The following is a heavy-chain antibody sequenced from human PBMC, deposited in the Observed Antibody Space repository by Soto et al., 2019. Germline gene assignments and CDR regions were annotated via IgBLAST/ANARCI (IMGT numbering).Heavy chain of an antibody. CDR1: DGSISSSNW. J-gene: IGHJ4*02. CDR2: IYPGGSI. Sequence: QVQLQESGPGLVKPSGTLSLTCAVSDGSISSSNWWNWVRQPPGKGLEWIGEIYPGGSINYNPSLKSRLTISVDKSKNQISLNLTSVTAADTAVYYCASADFDYLGQGTLVTVSS. CDR3: ASADFDY. V-gene: IGHV4-4*02.